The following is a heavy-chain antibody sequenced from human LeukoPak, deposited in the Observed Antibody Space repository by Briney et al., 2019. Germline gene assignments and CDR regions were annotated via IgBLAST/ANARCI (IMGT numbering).Heavy chain of an antibody. CDR1: GYAFSDFY. D-gene: IGHD4-11*01. V-gene: IGHV1-69-2*01. Sequence: GATVKISCKASGYAFSDFYMHWVKQAPGKGPEWVGRIDLDNGETVYSETFQGRLTISADTSTDTAYIKLSSLRSDVAAVYYCATSTPRYSSSPVKDWGQGTLVTVSS. J-gene: IGHJ4*02. CDR3: ATSTPRYSSSPVKD. CDR2: IDLDNGET.